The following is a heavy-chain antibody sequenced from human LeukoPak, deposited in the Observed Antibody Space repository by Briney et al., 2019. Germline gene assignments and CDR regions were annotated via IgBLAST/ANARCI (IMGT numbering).Heavy chain of an antibody. CDR3: ASFYDSSGYFRGPDAFDI. D-gene: IGHD3-22*01. J-gene: IGHJ3*02. CDR1: GYTFTGYY. V-gene: IGHV1-46*01. Sequence: ASVKVSCKASGYTFTGYYMHWVRQAPGQGLEWMGIINPSGGSTSYAQKFQGRVTMTRDTSTSTVYMELSSLRSEDTAVYYCASFYDSSGYFRGPDAFDIWGQGTMVTVSS. CDR2: INPSGGST.